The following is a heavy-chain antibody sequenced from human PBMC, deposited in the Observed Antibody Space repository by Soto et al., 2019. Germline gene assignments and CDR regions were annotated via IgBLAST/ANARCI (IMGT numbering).Heavy chain of an antibody. J-gene: IGHJ3*02. V-gene: IGHV1-58*01. CDR1: GFTFTSSA. D-gene: IGHD1-7*01. Sequence: SVKVSCKASGFTFTSSAVQWVRQARGQRLEWIGWIVVGSGNTNYAQKFQERVTITRDMSTSTAYMELSSLRSEDTAVYYCAAEGYNWNYGESAFDIWGQGTMVTVSS. CDR2: IVVGSGNT. CDR3: AAEGYNWNYGESAFDI.